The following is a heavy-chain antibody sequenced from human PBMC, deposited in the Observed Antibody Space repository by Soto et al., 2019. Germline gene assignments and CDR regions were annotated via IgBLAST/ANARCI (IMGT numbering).Heavy chain of an antibody. D-gene: IGHD1-1*01. J-gene: IGHJ4*02. CDR1: GGSISSYY. CDR2: IYYSGST. Sequence: QVQLQESGPGLVKPSETLSLTCTVSGGSISSYYWSWIRQPPGKGLEWIGFIYYSGSTNDNPSLKTRGTISVDTSKNQFSLKVSSVTAADTAVYYCARGASALEFDYWGQGTMVTVSS. CDR3: ARGASALEFDY. V-gene: IGHV4-59*08.